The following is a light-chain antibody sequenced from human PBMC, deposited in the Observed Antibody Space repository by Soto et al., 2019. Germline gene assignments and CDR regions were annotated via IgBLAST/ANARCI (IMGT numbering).Light chain of an antibody. CDR1: QSVSSSY. CDR3: QQYGSSPTWT. V-gene: IGKV3-20*01. Sequence: EIVLTQSPGTLSLSPGERATLSCRASQSVSSSYLAWYQQKPGQAPRLLIYGASSRATGIPDRFSGSGSGTDFTLTTSGLEPEDVAVYYCQQYGSSPTWTVGHGTKVEIK. J-gene: IGKJ1*01. CDR2: GAS.